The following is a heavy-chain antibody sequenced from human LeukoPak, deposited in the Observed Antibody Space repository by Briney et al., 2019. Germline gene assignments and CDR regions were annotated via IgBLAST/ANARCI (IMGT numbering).Heavy chain of an antibody. CDR3: ARRRAVAGGYFDS. CDR2: FYYSGST. V-gene: IGHV4-59*08. J-gene: IGHJ4*02. D-gene: IGHD6-19*01. CDR1: GGSISSYY. Sequence: SETLSLTRTVSGGSISSYYWSWIRQPPGKGLEWIGYFYYSGSTNYNPSLKSRVTISVDTSNNRFSLNLTSVTAADTAVYYCARRRAVAGGYFDSWGQGTLVTVSS.